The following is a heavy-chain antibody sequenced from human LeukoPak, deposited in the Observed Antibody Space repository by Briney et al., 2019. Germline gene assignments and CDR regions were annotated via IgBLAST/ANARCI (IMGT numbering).Heavy chain of an antibody. Sequence: SETLSLTCIVSGGSISSYYWRWIRQPAGKGLEWIGRIYSSGRANYNPSLKKQVSMTVDTSQNQFSLKLSSVTAADTAVYYCARNYYDTNGYYSGFDYWGQGNLVTVSS. CDR1: GGSISSYY. J-gene: IGHJ4*02. CDR3: ARNYYDTNGYYSGFDY. V-gene: IGHV4-4*07. CDR2: IYSSGRA. D-gene: IGHD3-22*01.